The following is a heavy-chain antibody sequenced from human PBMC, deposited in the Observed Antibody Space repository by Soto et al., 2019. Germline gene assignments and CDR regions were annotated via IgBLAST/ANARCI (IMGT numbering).Heavy chain of an antibody. J-gene: IGHJ5*02. CDR3: AKVEMGWFAH. CDR1: GFSFFSYA. CDR2: ISGSGGHT. Sequence: GGSLRLSCAGSGFSFFSYAMSWVRQAPGKGLEWVSTISGSGGHTYYADSVKGRFVVSRDNDKNTVYLHMDSLTGEDTAIYFCAKVEMGWFAHWGQGTQVTVSS. V-gene: IGHV3-23*01. D-gene: IGHD2-8*01.